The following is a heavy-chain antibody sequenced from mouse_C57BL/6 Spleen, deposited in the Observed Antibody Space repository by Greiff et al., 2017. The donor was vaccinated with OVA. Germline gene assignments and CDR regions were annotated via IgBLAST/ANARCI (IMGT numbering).Heavy chain of an antibody. Sequence: EVQLQQSGPELVKPGASVKISCKASGYTFTDYYMNWVKQSHGQSLEWIGDINPNNGGTSYNQKFKGKATLTVDKSSSTAYMGLRSLTSEDSAVYYCARETTPGVYWGQGTTLTVSS. CDR3: ARETTPGVY. J-gene: IGHJ2*01. V-gene: IGHV1-26*01. CDR1: GYTFTDYY. CDR2: INPNNGGT.